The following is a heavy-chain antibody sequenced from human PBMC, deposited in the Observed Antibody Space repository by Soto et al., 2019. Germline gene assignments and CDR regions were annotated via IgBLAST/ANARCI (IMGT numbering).Heavy chain of an antibody. CDR2: IYYSGST. J-gene: IGHJ5*02. D-gene: IGHD2-15*01. CDR1: GSSISSGGYY. Sequence: SETLSLTCTVSGSSISSGGYYWSWIRQHPGKGLEWIGYIYYSGSTYYNPSLKSRVTISVDTSKNQFSLKLSSVTAADTAVYYCARRYCSGGSCYGNWFDPWGQGTLVTVSS. V-gene: IGHV4-31*03. CDR3: ARRYCSGGSCYGNWFDP.